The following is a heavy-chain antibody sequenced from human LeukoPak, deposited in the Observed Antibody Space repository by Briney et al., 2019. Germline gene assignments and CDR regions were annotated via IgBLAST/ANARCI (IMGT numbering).Heavy chain of an antibody. J-gene: IGHJ4*02. Sequence: PGGSLRLSCVASGFTFSSYATSWVRETPARGLEWVSSLRGNGDAFYADSVKGRFTLSRDESRNTVYLQLNKLRVEDTAIYYCAKASWVSTADAVLWGQGTVVTVSS. V-gene: IGHV3-23*01. CDR3: AKASWVSTADAVL. CDR1: GFTFSSYA. D-gene: IGHD3-16*01. CDR2: LRGNGDA.